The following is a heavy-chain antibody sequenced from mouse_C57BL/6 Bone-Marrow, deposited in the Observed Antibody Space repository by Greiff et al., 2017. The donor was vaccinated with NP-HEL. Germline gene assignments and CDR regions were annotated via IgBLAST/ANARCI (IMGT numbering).Heavy chain of an antibody. V-gene: IGHV1-81*01. CDR1: GYTFTSYG. CDR3: ARGGTLDY. J-gene: IGHJ2*01. CDR2: IYPRSGNT. Sequence: VKLMESGAELARPGASVKLSCKASGYTFTSYGISWVKQRTGQGLEWIGEIYPRSGNTYYKEKFKGRVTLPADKSSSTAYMELRSLTSEDTAVYCCARGGTLDYWGQGSTLTVSA. D-gene: IGHD3-3*01.